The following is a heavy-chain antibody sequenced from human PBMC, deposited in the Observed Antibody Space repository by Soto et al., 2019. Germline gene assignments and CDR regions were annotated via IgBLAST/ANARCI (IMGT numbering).Heavy chain of an antibody. CDR3: ARGLNWSGYSFYYYYYMDV. D-gene: IGHD3-3*01. Sequence: SETLSLTCTVSGGSISSYYWSWIRQPPGKGLEWIGYIYYSGSTNYNPSLKSRVTISVDTSKNQFSLKLSSVTAADTAVYYCARGLNWSGYSFYYYYYMDVWGKGTTVTVSS. J-gene: IGHJ6*03. CDR1: GGSISSYY. V-gene: IGHV4-59*01. CDR2: IYYSGST.